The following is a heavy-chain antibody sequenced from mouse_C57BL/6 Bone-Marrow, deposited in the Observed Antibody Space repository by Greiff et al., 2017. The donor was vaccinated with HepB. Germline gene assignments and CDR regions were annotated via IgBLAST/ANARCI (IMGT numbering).Heavy chain of an antibody. CDR1: GFTFSSYA. J-gene: IGHJ1*03. CDR2: ISDGGSYT. CDR3: ARDTTVVGWYFDV. V-gene: IGHV5-4*01. Sequence: EVHLVESGGGLVKPGGSLKLSCAASGFTFSSYAMSWVRQTPEKRLEWVATISDGGSYTYYPDNVKGRFTISRDNAKNNLYLQMSHLKSEDTAMYYCARDTTVVGWYFDVWGTGTTVTVSS. D-gene: IGHD1-1*01.